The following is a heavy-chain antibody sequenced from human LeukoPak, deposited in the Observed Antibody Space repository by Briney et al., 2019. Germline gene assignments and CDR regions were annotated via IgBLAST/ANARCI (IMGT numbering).Heavy chain of an antibody. CDR1: GFTFEDYA. V-gene: IGHV3-43D*03. CDR3: AKEVDCPSDCLFFHS. D-gene: IGHD2-21*02. CDR2: ISWDGDST. Sequence: GGSLRLSCVASGFTFEDYAMHWVRQAPGKGLEWVSLISWDGDSTYYADSVRGRFTISRDDSKNSLYLQMNSLRAEDTALYHCAKEVDCPSDCLFFHSWGQGTLVTVSS. J-gene: IGHJ4*02.